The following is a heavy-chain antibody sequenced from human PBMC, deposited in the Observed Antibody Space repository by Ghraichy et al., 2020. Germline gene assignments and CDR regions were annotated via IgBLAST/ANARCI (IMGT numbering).Heavy chain of an antibody. D-gene: IGHD1-14*01. J-gene: IGHJ6*02. CDR3: ARDLGMGSFYYNYYYGMDV. Sequence: SCAASEFTFSSYWMSWVRQAPGKGLEWVASIKQDGSETYYVDSVKGRFTISRDNAKNSLYLQINSLRAEDTAVYYCARDLGMGSFYYNYYYGMDVWGQGTTVTVSS. CDR1: EFTFSSYW. V-gene: IGHV3-7*03. CDR2: IKQDGSET.